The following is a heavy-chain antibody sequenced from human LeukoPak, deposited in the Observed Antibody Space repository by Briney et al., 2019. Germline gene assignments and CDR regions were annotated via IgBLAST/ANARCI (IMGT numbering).Heavy chain of an antibody. Sequence: PGGSLRLSCAASGFAFSRNWMHWARQAPGKGLVWVSRIKSDGSATHYADSVKGRFTISRDNAKNTLYLQMNSLRVEDTAVYYCATDPDSGGWSTFDYWGQGTLVTVSS. CDR3: ATDPDSGGWSTFDY. J-gene: IGHJ4*02. CDR1: GFAFSRNW. D-gene: IGHD6-19*01. V-gene: IGHV3-74*01. CDR2: IKSDGSAT.